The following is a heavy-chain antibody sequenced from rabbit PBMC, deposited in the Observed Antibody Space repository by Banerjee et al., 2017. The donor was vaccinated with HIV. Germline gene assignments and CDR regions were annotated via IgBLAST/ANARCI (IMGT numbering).Heavy chain of an antibody. CDR3: AHSPGYGSFKL. CDR2: IDAGSTGNT. CDR1: GFSFSSTYW. V-gene: IGHV1S45*01. J-gene: IGHJ4*01. D-gene: IGHD7-1*01. Sequence: QEQLEESGGDLVKPEGSLTLTCTASGFSFSSTYWICWVRQAPGKGPEWIACIDAGSTGNTYYVSWAKGRFTISRSTSLNTVDLKMTSLTAADTATYFCAHSPGYGSFKLWGPGTLVTVS.